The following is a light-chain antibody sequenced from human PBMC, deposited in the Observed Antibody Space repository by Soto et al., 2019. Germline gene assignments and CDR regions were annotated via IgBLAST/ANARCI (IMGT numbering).Light chain of an antibody. CDR2: AAS. J-gene: IGKJ5*01. Sequence: DIQMTQSPSSLSASVVDRVTITFRASQSISSYLNWYHQKPGKAPKLLIYAASSLQSGVPSRFSGSGSGTEFTLTISSLQPEDFVTYYCQQSYSPSITFGQGTRLEI. CDR1: QSISSY. V-gene: IGKV1-39*01. CDR3: QQSYSPSIT.